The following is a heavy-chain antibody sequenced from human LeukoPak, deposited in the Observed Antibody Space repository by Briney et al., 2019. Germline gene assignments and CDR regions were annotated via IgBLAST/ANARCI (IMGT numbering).Heavy chain of an antibody. CDR2: ISSSGSTI. CDR1: GFTFSDYY. Sequence: GGSLRLSCAASGFTFSDYYMSWIRQAPGKGLEWVSYISSSGSTIYYADSVKGRFTISRDNAKNSLYLQMNSLRAEDTAVYYCAKDGLTYDSSGYYYNWFDPWGQGTLVTVSS. J-gene: IGHJ5*02. D-gene: IGHD3-22*01. V-gene: IGHV3-11*04. CDR3: AKDGLTYDSSGYYYNWFDP.